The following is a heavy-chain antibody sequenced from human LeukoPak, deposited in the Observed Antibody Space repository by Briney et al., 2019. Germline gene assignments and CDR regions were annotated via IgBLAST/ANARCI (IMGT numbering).Heavy chain of an antibody. Sequence: PSETLSLTCTVSGGSIRGSSHYWGWIRQPPGKALEWIGNIYSSGSPSYNPSLMRRVTISVDTSKNQSSLKLSSVTAADTAVYYCAILYDSSGYYFFRAFDIWGQGTMVTVSS. D-gene: IGHD3-22*01. CDR2: IYSSGSP. CDR1: GGSIRGSSHY. CDR3: AILYDSSGYYFFRAFDI. V-gene: IGHV4-39*01. J-gene: IGHJ3*02.